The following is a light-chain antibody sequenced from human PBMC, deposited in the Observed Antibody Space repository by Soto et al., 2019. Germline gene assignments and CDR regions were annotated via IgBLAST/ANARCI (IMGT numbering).Light chain of an antibody. CDR3: QQYFGSRWT. V-gene: IGKV3-20*01. Sequence: EIVLTQSPGTLSLSPGERATLSCRASQSVSSTYLAWYQQKPGQAPRLLIYGASNSATGIPDRFSGSGSGTDFTLTIRRLEPEDFAVYYCQQYFGSRWTFGQGTRVDI. CDR2: GAS. CDR1: QSVSSTY. J-gene: IGKJ1*01.